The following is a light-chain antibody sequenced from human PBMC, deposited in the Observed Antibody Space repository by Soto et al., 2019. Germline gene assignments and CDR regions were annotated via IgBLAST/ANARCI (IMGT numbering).Light chain of an antibody. Sequence: DIQMTQSPSTLSGSVGDRVTITCRASQTISSWLAWYQQKPGKAPKLLIYKASTLKSGVPSRFSGSGSGTEFTLTISSLQPDDFATYYCQQYNSYSWTFGQGTKAAIK. V-gene: IGKV1-5*03. J-gene: IGKJ1*01. CDR2: KAS. CDR3: QQYNSYSWT. CDR1: QTISSW.